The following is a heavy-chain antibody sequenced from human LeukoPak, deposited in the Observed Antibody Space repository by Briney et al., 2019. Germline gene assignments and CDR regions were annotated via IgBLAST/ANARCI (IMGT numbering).Heavy chain of an antibody. CDR3: ATTVTSSSCLDY. CDR1: GYTLTELS. D-gene: IGHD6-13*01. V-gene: IGHV1-24*01. CDR2: FDPEDGET. J-gene: IGHJ4*02. Sequence: ASVKVSCKVSGYTLTELSMHWVRQAPGKGLEWMGGFDPEDGETIYAQKFQGRVTMTEDTSTDTAYMELSSLRSEDTAVYYCATTVTSSSCLDYWGQGTLVTVSS.